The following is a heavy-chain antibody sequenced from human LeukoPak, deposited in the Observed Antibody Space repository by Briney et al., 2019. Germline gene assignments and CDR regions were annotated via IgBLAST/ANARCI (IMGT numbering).Heavy chain of an antibody. CDR2: ISSSSSYI. CDR3: ARERGYGDSKPCHEAKVCYYYMDV. D-gene: IGHD4-17*01. Sequence: GGSLRLSCAASGFTFSSYSMNWVRQAPGKGLEWVSSISSSSSYIYYADSVKGRFTISRDNAKNSLYLQMNSLRAEDTAVYYCARERGYGDSKPCHEAKVCYYYMDVWGKGTTVTVSS. V-gene: IGHV3-21*01. J-gene: IGHJ6*03. CDR1: GFTFSSYS.